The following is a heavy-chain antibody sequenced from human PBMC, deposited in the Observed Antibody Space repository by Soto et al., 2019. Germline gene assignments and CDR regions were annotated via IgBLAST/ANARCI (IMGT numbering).Heavy chain of an antibody. Sequence: ASVKVSCKASGYTFTSYAMHWVRQAPGQRLEWMGWINAGNGNTKYSQKFQGRVTITRDTSTSTAYMELSSLRSEDTAVYYCATELEYQRPYNWFDPWGQGTLVTVSS. CDR1: GYTFTSYA. J-gene: IGHJ5*02. D-gene: IGHD2-2*01. CDR3: ATELEYQRPYNWFDP. CDR2: INAGNGNT. V-gene: IGHV1-3*01.